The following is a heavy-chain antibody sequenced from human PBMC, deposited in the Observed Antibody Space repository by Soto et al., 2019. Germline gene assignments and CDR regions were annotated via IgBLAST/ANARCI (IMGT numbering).Heavy chain of an antibody. CDR1: GFSFSDPA. V-gene: IGHV3-30*14. J-gene: IGHJ3*02. CDR3: VTPPRLRYQGDDAFDI. Sequence: GGSLRLSCAASGFSFSDPAMHWVRRAPGKGLEWVAIVAHDGTSKYYAGSVKGRFTISRDNAKNTLYLQMSSLRAADTAVYYCVTPPRLRYQGDDAFDIWGQGTMVTVSS. D-gene: IGHD4-17*01. CDR2: VAHDGTSK.